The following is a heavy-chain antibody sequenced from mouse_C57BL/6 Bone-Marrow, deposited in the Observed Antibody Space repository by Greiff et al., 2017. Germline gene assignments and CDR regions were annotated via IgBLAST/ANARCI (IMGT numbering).Heavy chain of an antibody. V-gene: IGHV1-55*01. J-gene: IGHJ2*01. CDR1: GYTFTSYW. D-gene: IGHD1-1*01. CDR3: ARRGLITTVVATDY. Sequence: VQLQEPGAELVKPGASVKMSCKASGYTFTSYWITWVKQRPGQGLEWIGDIYPGSGSTNYNEKFKSKATLTVDTSSSTAYMQLSSLTSEDSAVYYCARRGLITTVVATDYWGQGTTLTVSS. CDR2: IYPGSGST.